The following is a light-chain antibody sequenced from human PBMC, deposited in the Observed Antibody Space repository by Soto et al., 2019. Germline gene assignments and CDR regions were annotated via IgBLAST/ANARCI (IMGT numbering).Light chain of an antibody. CDR3: QQRSNWPPET. CDR2: DAS. CDR1: RSISSY. Sequence: EIVLTQSPATLSLSPGERATLSCRASRSISSYLAWYQQKPGQAPRLLIYDASNRATAIPTRFSGSGSGTDFTLTISSLEPEDFVVYYCQQRSNWPPETFGQGTKLEIK. V-gene: IGKV3-11*01. J-gene: IGKJ2*01.